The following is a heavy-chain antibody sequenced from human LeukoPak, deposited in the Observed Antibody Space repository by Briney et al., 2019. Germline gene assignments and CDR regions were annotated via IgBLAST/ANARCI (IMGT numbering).Heavy chain of an antibody. CDR1: GGSISSNSYY. D-gene: IGHD6-19*01. J-gene: IGHJ3*02. CDR3: ARDQGNVDSSGWYLVGNAFDI. V-gene: IGHV4-39*07. Sequence: SETLSLTCTVSGGSISSNSYYWGWIRQPPGKGLEWIGSIYYSGSTYYNPSLKSRVTISVDTSKHQFSLKLSSVTAADTAVYYCARDQGNVDSSGWYLVGNAFDIWGQGTMVTVSS. CDR2: IYYSGST.